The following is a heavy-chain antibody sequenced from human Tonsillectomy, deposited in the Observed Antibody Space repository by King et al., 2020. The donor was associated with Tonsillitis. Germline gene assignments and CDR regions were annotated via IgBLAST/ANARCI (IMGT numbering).Heavy chain of an antibody. J-gene: IGHJ4*02. Sequence: VQLVESGGGLVQPGGSLRLSCSASGFTFSSYDMHCVRQAPGKGLEYVSGISTTGGSTGYADSVKGRFTISRDNSKKTLYLQMSSLRPEATVVYYCVKDPWGAAPGXYGGQXTLVTV. D-gene: IGHD6-13*01. CDR1: GFTFSSYD. CDR3: VKDPWGAAPGXY. V-gene: IGHV3-64D*06. CDR2: ISTTGGST.